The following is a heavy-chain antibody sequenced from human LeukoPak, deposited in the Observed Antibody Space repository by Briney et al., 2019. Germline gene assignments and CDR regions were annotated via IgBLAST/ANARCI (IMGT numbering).Heavy chain of an antibody. CDR1: GYTFTGYY. D-gene: IGHD3-22*01. Sequence: ASVKVSCKASGYTFTGYYMHWVRQAPGQGLEWMGWINPNSGGTNYAQKFQGRVTMTRDTSTSTAYMELSRLRSDDTAVYYCARAHDSSGYYRQGGTFDYWGQGTLVTVSS. J-gene: IGHJ4*02. CDR2: INPNSGGT. CDR3: ARAHDSSGYYRQGGTFDY. V-gene: IGHV1-2*02.